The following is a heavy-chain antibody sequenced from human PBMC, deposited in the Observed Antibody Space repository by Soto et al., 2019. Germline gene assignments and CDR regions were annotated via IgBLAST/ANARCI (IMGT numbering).Heavy chain of an antibody. D-gene: IGHD3-3*01. CDR1: GFSRTTSGVG. Sequence: QITWSESGPTVARPTETLTLTGRFSGFSRTTSGVGVGWFRQSPGQPPEWGALIYWEDDKRYNASLKSRLTITKDTSENQLVPTVADLDPTDTATYYCAHSVLRTVFGLVTTTAIYFDFWGQRTPVAVSS. V-gene: IGHV2-5*02. CDR3: AHSVLRTVFGLVTTTAIYFDF. CDR2: IYWEDDK. J-gene: IGHJ4*02.